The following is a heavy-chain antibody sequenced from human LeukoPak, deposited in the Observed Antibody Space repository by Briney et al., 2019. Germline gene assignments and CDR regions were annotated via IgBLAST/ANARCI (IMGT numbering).Heavy chain of an antibody. J-gene: IGHJ3*02. V-gene: IGHV3-21*01. CDR1: GFTFTSYT. CDR3: ARSLIADGAFDI. CDR2: ISSSGSYT. Sequence: KTGGSLRLSCAASGFTFTSYTMNWVRQAPGKGLEWVSDISSSGSYTDYADSVKGRFTISRDNAKNSLFLHMNSLRAEDTAVYYCARSLIADGAFDIWGQGTMVTVSA. D-gene: IGHD2-21*01.